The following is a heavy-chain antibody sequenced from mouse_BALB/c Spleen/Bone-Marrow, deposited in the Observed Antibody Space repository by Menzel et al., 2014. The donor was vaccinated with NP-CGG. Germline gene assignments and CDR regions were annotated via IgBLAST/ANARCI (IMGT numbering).Heavy chain of an antibody. CDR3: AYGTPFAY. Sequence: VQLQQSGAELARPGASVKLSCKASGYTFTSYWMQWVKQRPGQGLEWIGAIYPGDGDTRYTQKFKGKATLTADKSSSTAYVQLSSLASEDSAVYYCAYGTPFAYWGQGTLVTVSA. CDR1: GYTFTSYW. J-gene: IGHJ3*01. CDR2: IYPGDGDT. D-gene: IGHD2-1*01. V-gene: IGHV1-87*01.